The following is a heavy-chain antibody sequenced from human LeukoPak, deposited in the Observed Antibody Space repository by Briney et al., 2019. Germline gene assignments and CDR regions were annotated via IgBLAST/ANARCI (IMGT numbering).Heavy chain of an antibody. Sequence: PGGSLRLSCAASGFTVSSNYMSWVRQAPGKGLGWVSVIYSGGSTYYADSVKGRFTISRDNSKNTLYLQMNSLRAEDTAVYYCARGPPRNDFWSGYYRGYYFDYWGQGTLVTVSS. D-gene: IGHD3-3*01. CDR3: ARGPPRNDFWSGYYRGYYFDY. J-gene: IGHJ4*02. CDR1: GFTVSSNY. CDR2: IYSGGST. V-gene: IGHV3-66*01.